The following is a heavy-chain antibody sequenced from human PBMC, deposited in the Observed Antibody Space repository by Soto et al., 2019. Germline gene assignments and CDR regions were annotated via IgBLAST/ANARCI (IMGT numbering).Heavy chain of an antibody. CDR1: GFSLSTSGVG. Sequence: SGPTLVNPTQTLTLTCTFSGFSLSTSGVGVGWIRQPPGKALEWLALIYWDDDKRYSPSLKNRLTITKDTSENQVVLTLTNMDPVDTATYYCAHESAVGNYFDYWGQGTLVTVSS. CDR2: IYWDDDK. D-gene: IGHD6-13*01. V-gene: IGHV2-5*02. J-gene: IGHJ4*02. CDR3: AHESAVGNYFDY.